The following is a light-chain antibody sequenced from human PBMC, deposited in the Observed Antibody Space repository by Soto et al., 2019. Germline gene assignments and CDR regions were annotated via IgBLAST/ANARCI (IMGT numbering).Light chain of an antibody. V-gene: IGKV3-20*01. Sequence: EIVLTQSPGTLSLSPGEGATLSCRASQSVSTNFFAWYQQKPGQAPRLLIYGASTRATGIPDRFSGSGSGTDFTLTISRLEPEDFAVYYCQQYGGTSWTFGQGTKV. J-gene: IGKJ1*01. CDR1: QSVSTNF. CDR3: QQYGGTSWT. CDR2: GAS.